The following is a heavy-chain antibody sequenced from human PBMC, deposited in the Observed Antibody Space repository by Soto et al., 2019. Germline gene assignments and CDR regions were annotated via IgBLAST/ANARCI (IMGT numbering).Heavy chain of an antibody. Sequence: QVQLQESGPGLVKPSQTLSLTCTVSGGSISSGGYYWSWIRQHPGKGLEWIGYIYYSGSTYYNPYPKGWITISVEPSKIRFSPELGSVTAADTGVFFWARVGEAMVPGAPDYYYYYMDVWGKGTTVTVSS. CDR2: IYYSGST. J-gene: IGHJ6*03. CDR3: ARVGEAMVPGAPDYYYYYMDV. CDR1: GGSISSGGYY. D-gene: IGHD3-10*01. V-gene: IGHV4-31*03.